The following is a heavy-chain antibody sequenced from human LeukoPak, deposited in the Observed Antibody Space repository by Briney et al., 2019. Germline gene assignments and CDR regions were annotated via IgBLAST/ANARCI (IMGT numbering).Heavy chain of an antibody. CDR2: IYPGDSDT. V-gene: IGHV5-51*01. CDR3: ARLAYCGGDCFYYFDY. D-gene: IGHD2-21*01. CDR1: GYSFTSYW. Sequence: GESLKISCKGSGYSFTSYWIGWARQMPGKGLEWMGIIYPGDSDTRYSPSFQGQVTISADKSISTAYLQWSSLKASDTAMYYCARLAYCGGDCFYYFDYWGQGTLVTVSS. J-gene: IGHJ4*02.